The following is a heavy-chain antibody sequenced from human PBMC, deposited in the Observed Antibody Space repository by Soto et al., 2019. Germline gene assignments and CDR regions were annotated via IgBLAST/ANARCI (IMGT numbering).Heavy chain of an antibody. V-gene: IGHV1-2*04. CDR2: INPNSGGT. Sequence: ASVKVSCKASGYTFTGYYMHWVRQAPGQGLEWMGWINPNSGGTNYAQKFQGWVTMTRDTSISTAYMELSRLRSDDTAVYYCAIGSMVRHSVDAIDIWGQGTMVTVSS. D-gene: IGHD3-10*01. J-gene: IGHJ3*02. CDR1: GYTFTGYY. CDR3: AIGSMVRHSVDAIDI.